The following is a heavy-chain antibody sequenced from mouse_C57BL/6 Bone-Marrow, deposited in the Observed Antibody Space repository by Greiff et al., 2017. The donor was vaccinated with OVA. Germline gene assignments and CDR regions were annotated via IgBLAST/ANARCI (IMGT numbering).Heavy chain of an antibody. CDR2: IYPRSGNT. CDR3: ARRSLLTTALSGDAMDY. D-gene: IGHD1-2*01. J-gene: IGHJ4*01. V-gene: IGHV1-81*01. Sequence: QVQLQQSGAELARPGASVKLSCKASGYTFTSYGISWVKQRTGQGLEWIGEIYPRSGNTYYNEKFKGKGTLTADKTSSTAYMELRSLTSEDSAVYFCARRSLLTTALSGDAMDYWGQGTSVTVSS. CDR1: GYTFTSYG.